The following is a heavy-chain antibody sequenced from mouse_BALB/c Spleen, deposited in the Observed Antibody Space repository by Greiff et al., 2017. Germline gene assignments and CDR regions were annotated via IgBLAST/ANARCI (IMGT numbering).Heavy chain of an antibody. V-gene: IGHV1-9*01. CDR1: GYTFSSYW. D-gene: IGHD1-2*01. Sequence: QVQLQQSGAELMKPGASVKISCKATGYTFSSYWIEWVKQRPGHGLEWIGEILPGSGSTNYNEKFKGKATFTADTSSNTAYMQLSSLTSEDSAVYYCAREGGTTASYYFDYWGQGTTLTVSS. J-gene: IGHJ2*01. CDR2: ILPGSGST. CDR3: AREGGTTASYYFDY.